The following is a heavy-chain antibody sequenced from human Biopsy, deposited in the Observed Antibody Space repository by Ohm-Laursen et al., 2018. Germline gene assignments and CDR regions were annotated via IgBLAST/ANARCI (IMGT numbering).Heavy chain of an antibody. CDR1: GGPIDSYY. D-gene: IGHD3-22*01. CDR2: IYFTGRT. J-gene: IGHJ3*01. Sequence: GTLSLTCAVSGGPIDSYYWSWIRQPPGKAPEWIGYIYFTGRTSYNPSLKSRVTMSVNTSKKQFSLRLSSVTAADTAMYYCASVVLGPTNDAFDLWGQGTMVVVSS. V-gene: IGHV4-59*12. CDR3: ASVVLGPTNDAFDL.